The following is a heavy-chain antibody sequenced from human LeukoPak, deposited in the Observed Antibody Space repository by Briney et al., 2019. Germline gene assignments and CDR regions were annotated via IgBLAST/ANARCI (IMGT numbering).Heavy chain of an antibody. V-gene: IGHV3-23*01. CDR1: GFTFSNYG. J-gene: IGHJ4*02. CDR3: AKHLPNLGLDY. CDR2: INTDGAKT. Sequence: GGSLRLSCAASGFTFSNYGMSWVRQAPGKGLECVSSINTDGAKTYYGDSVKGRFSISRDNSKNTLSLQMNSLRVEDTAVYYCAKHLPNLGLDYWGQGTLVTVSS.